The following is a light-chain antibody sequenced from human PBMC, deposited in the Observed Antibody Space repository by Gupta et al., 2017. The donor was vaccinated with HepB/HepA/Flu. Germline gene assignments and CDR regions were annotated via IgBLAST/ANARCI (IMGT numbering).Light chain of an antibody. CDR1: SGHSSYA. Sequence: QLVLTQSPSASASLGASVKLTCTLSSGHSSYAIEWHQQQPEKGPRYLMKLNSDGSHSKGDGIPDRFSGSSSGAERYLTISSLQSEDEADYYCQTWGTGGVFGGGTKLTVL. CDR3: QTWGTGGV. CDR2: LNSDGSH. V-gene: IGLV4-69*01. J-gene: IGLJ2*01.